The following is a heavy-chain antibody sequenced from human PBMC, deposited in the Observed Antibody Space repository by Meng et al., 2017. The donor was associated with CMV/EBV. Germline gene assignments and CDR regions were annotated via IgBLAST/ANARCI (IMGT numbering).Heavy chain of an antibody. V-gene: IGHV3-23*01. CDR2: ISGSGGST. CDR1: GFTFSSYA. CDR3: AKGGSSGWIERY. Sequence: GESLKISCAASGFTFSSYAMSWVRQAPGKGLEWVSAISGSGGSTYYADSVKGRFTISRDNSKNTLYLQMNSLRAEDTAVYYCAKGGSSGWIERYWGQGTLVTVSS. D-gene: IGHD6-19*01. J-gene: IGHJ4*02.